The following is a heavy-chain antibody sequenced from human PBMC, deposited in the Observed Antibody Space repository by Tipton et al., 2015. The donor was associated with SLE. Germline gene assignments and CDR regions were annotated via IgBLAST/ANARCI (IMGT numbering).Heavy chain of an antibody. CDR2: INPDSGGT. Sequence: QSGAEVKKPGASVKVSCKASGYTFTSYGISWVRQAPGQGLEWVGWINPDSGGTKYAQKFQGRVTLTRDTTISTAHMELSKLRSDDTAVYYCARGHEGNYYYYYMGVWGKGTTVTVSS. V-gene: IGHV1-2*02. J-gene: IGHJ6*03. D-gene: IGHD6-13*01. CDR1: GYTFTSYG. CDR3: ARGHEGNYYYYYMGV.